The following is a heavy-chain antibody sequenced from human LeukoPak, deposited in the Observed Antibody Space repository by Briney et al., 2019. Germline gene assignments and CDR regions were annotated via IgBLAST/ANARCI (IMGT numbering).Heavy chain of an antibody. CDR3: AKGGSSWSYYFDS. J-gene: IGHJ4*02. D-gene: IGHD6-13*01. Sequence: GGSLRLSCAASRFTFSNYAMTWVRQTPGKGLEWVSAISAIAGTTYYADSVNGRFTISRDNSKNTLYLQMNSLRVDYTALYCCAKGGSSWSYYFDSWGQGTLVTVSS. V-gene: IGHV3-23*01. CDR2: ISAIAGTT. CDR1: RFTFSNYA.